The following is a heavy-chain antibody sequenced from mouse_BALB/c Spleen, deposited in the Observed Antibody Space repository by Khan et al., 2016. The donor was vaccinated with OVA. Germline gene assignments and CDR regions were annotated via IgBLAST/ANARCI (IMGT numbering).Heavy chain of an antibody. V-gene: IGHV3-2*02. Sequence: QLEESGPGLVKPSQSLSLTCTVTGYSITSDYAWNWIRQFPRNKLEWMGFISYSGNTNYNPSLKSRISITRDTSKNQFFLQLNSVTTEDTATYYCARVYGGDFDYWGQDTTLTVSS. D-gene: IGHD1-1*01. J-gene: IGHJ2*01. CDR2: ISYSGNT. CDR1: GYSITSDYA. CDR3: ARVYGGDFDY.